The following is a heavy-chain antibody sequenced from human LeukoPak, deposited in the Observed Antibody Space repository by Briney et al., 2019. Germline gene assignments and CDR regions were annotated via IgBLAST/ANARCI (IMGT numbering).Heavy chain of an antibody. CDR3: TTYSGYGDWFDP. CDR1: GFTFSNAW. Sequence: GGALRLSCAASGFTFSNAWMSWVRQAPGKGLEGVGRIKSKTDGGTTDYAAPVKGIFTISRNDSKNTLYLQMNSLKTEDTAVYYCTTYSGYGDWFDPWGQGTLVTVSS. J-gene: IGHJ5*02. CDR2: IKSKTDGGTT. V-gene: IGHV3-15*01. D-gene: IGHD5-12*01.